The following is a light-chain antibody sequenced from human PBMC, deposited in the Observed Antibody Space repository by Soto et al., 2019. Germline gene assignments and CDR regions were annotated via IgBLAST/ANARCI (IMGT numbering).Light chain of an antibody. CDR3: CSYAGSSTFWV. CDR1: SSDVGSYNL. CDR2: EGS. Sequence: QSGLTQPASVSGSPGQSITISCTGTSSDVGSYNLVSWYQRHPGKAPKLMIYEGSKRPSGVSSRFSGSKSGNTASLTISGLQAEDEADYYCCSYAGSSTFWVFGGGTKVTVL. V-gene: IGLV2-23*03. J-gene: IGLJ3*02.